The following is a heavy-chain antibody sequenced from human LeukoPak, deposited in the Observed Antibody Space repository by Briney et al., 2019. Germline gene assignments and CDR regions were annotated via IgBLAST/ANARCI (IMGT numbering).Heavy chain of an antibody. CDR3: ARGTFAEYYDSSGYYPRDAFDI. CDR2: INHSGST. Sequence: SETLSLTCAVYGGSFSGYYWSWIRQPPGKGLEWIGEINHSGSTNYNPSLKSRVTISVDTSKNQFSLKLSSVTAADTAVHYCARGTFAEYYDSSGYYPRDAFDIWGQGTMVTVSS. V-gene: IGHV4-34*01. CDR1: GGSFSGYY. D-gene: IGHD3-22*01. J-gene: IGHJ3*02.